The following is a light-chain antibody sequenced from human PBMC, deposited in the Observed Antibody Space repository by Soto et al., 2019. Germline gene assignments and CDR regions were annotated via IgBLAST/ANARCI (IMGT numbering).Light chain of an antibody. V-gene: IGKV1-17*01. CDR3: QHYDNLPT. Sequence: DIQMTQSPSSLSASVADIFTITCRASQGIRNDLSWYQQKPGKAPKRLIYTASSLHSGVPSRFSGSGSGTDFTFTISSLQPEDIATYYCQHYDNLPTFGGGTKVDIK. CDR2: TAS. CDR1: QGIRND. J-gene: IGKJ4*01.